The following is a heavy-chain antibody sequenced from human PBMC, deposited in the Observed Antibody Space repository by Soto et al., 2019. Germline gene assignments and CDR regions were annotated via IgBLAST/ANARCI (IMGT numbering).Heavy chain of an antibody. J-gene: IGHJ6*02. CDR2: IYYSGST. D-gene: IGHD3-3*01. CDR3: ARRGDYDFWSGYGAYYYYYGMDV. V-gene: IGHV4-59*08. Sequence: SETLSLTCTVSGGSISSYYWSWIRQPPGKGLEWIGYIYYSGSTYYNPSLKSRVTISVDTSKNQFSLKLSSVTAADTAVYYCARRGDYDFWSGYGAYYYYYGMDVWGQGTTVTVSS. CDR1: GGSISSYY.